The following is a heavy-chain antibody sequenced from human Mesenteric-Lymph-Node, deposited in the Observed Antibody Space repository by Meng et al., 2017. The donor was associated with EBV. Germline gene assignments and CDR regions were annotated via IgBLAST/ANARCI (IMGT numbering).Heavy chain of an antibody. CDR3: VRQARFLDPPLDY. D-gene: IGHD3-3*01. J-gene: IGHJ4*02. CDR2: IYNSGTT. CDR1: GGNFRSNSDY. V-gene: IGHV4-39*01. Sequence: LEEAAPGLVRLSELRSLTWSVVGGNFRSNSDYWGWIRQPPGKGLEWIGSIYNSGTTYYNPSLRGRVTISIDTSKNQFSLNLSSVTAADTSVYYCVRQARFLDPPLDYWGQGALVTVSS.